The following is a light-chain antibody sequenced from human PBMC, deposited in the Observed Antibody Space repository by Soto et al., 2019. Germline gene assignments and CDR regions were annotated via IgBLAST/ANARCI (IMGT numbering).Light chain of an antibody. CDR1: SNDVGVYNF. CDR3: SSYSGTTRVV. V-gene: IGLV2-14*03. J-gene: IGLJ2*01. CDR2: DVS. Sequence: QSVLTQPASVSGSLGQSITISCTGTSNDVGVYNFVSWYQQYPGKAPKLIIFDVSSRPSGVSNRFSGSKSGNMASLTISGLQAEDEADYYCSSYSGTTRVVFGGGTKVTVL.